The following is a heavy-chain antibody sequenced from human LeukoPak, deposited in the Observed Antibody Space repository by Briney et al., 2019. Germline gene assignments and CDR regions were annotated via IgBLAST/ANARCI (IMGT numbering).Heavy chain of an antibody. CDR1: GYTFTTYD. D-gene: IGHD2-15*01. V-gene: IGHV1-18*01. CDR2: INTHTGDT. J-gene: IGHJ4*02. Sequence: ASVKVSCEASGYTFTTYDISWVRQAPGQGPEWMGWINTHTGDTRYGQKVQGRVTMTTDTSTSTAYMELRSLESDDTAVYFCARGPGGCSGGSCYHDYWGQGALVTVSS. CDR3: ARGPGGCSGGSCYHDY.